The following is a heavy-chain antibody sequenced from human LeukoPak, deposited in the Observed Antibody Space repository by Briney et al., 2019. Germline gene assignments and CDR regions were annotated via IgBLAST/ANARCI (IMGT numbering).Heavy chain of an antibody. D-gene: IGHD2-2*01. J-gene: IGHJ6*02. CDR1: GYTFTSYD. CDR3: ARDAPIRRSCSSTSCYPYYFYYGMDV. CDR2: MNPNSGNT. V-gene: IGHV1-8*01. Sequence: ASVKVSCKASGYTFTSYDIYWVRQATGQGLEWMGWMNPNSGNTGYAQKFQGRVTMTRNTSISTAYMELSSLRSEDTAVYYCARDAPIRRSCSSTSCYPYYFYYGMDVWGQGTTVTVSS.